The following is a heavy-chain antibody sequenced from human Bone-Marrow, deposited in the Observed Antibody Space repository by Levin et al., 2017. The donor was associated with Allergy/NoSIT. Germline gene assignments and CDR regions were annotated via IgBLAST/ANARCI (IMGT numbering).Heavy chain of an antibody. Sequence: GGSLRLSCAASGFTFSSYSMNWVRQAPGKGLEWVSYISSSSSTIYYADSVKGRFTISRDNAKNSLYLRMNSLRAEDTAVYYCARSPWELLLDYWGQGTLVTVSS. D-gene: IGHD1-26*01. CDR1: GFTFSSYS. J-gene: IGHJ4*02. V-gene: IGHV3-48*01. CDR2: ISSSSSTI. CDR3: ARSPWELLLDY.